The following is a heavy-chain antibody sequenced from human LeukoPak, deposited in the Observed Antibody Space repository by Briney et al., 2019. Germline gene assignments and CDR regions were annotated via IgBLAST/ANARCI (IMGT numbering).Heavy chain of an antibody. V-gene: IGHV4-59*08. Sequence: PSETLSLTCTVSGGSISSYYWSWIRQPPGKGLEWIGYIYYSGSTNYNPSLKSRVTISVDTSKNQFSLKLSSVTAADTAVYYCARGRITMVRGVADIFDYWGQGTLVTVSS. CDR1: GGSISSYY. J-gene: IGHJ4*02. CDR2: IYYSGST. D-gene: IGHD3-10*01. CDR3: ARGRITMVRGVADIFDY.